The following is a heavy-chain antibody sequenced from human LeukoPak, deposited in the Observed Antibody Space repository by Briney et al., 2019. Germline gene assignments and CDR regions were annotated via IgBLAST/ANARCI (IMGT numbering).Heavy chain of an antibody. CDR3: ATRGYCSGGSCYSGYYYYMDV. CDR2: IYTSGST. CDR1: GGSISSYY. V-gene: IGHV4-4*07. J-gene: IGHJ6*03. D-gene: IGHD2-15*01. Sequence: SETLSLTCTVSGGSISSYYWSWIWQPAGKGLEWIGRIYTSGSTNYNPSLKSRVTMSVDTSKNQFSLKLSSVTAADTAVYYCATRGYCSGGSCYSGYYYYMDVWGKGTTVTVSS.